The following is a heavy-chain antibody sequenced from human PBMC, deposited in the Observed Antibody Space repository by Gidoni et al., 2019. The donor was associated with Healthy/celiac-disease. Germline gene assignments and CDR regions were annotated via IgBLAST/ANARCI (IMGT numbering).Heavy chain of an antibody. CDR1: GFSLSPSGMC. V-gene: IGHV2-70*01. J-gene: IGHJ6*02. CDR3: ARIRRDSGSYYYYGMDV. D-gene: IGHD1-26*01. CDR2: IDWDDDK. Sequence: QVTLRESGPALVKPTQTLTLTCTFSGFSLSPSGMCVSWIRQPPGKALEWLALIDWDDDKYYSTSLKTRLTISKDTSKNQVVLTMTNMDPVDTATYYCARIRRDSGSYYYYGMDVWGQGTTVTVSS.